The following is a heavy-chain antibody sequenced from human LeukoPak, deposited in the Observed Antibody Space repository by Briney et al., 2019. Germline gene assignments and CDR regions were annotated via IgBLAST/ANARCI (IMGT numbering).Heavy chain of an antibody. Sequence: GGSLRLSCAASGFTFNSYAMNWVRQAPGKGLEWVSGISGSSGSTYYADSVKGRFTISRDNSKNTLYLQMNSLRAEDTAVYYCAKDRWSSPISTFDIWGQGTMVTASS. D-gene: IGHD2/OR15-2a*01. J-gene: IGHJ3*02. V-gene: IGHV3-23*01. CDR3: AKDRWSSPISTFDI. CDR2: ISGSSGST. CDR1: GFTFNSYA.